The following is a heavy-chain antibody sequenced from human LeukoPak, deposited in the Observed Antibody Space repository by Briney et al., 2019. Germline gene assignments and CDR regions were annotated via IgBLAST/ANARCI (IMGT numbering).Heavy chain of an antibody. D-gene: IGHD2-2*02. Sequence: GGSLRLSCAAAGFTFSDYYMSLIRQAPGKGLEWVSYISSSGSTIYYADSVKGRFTISRDNAKNSLYLQMNSLRAEDTAVYYCARGGGYQLLYHNWFDPWGQGTLVTVSS. CDR2: ISSSGSTI. CDR3: ARGGGYQLLYHNWFDP. V-gene: IGHV3-11*01. J-gene: IGHJ5*02. CDR1: GFTFSDYY.